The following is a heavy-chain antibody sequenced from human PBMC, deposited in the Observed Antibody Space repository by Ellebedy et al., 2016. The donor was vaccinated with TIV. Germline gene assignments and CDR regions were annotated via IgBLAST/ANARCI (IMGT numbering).Heavy chain of an antibody. CDR3: ARALSDGSGSYYKVNYYYGVDV. J-gene: IGHJ6*02. V-gene: IGHV3-21*04. Sequence: GGSLRLPCAASGFTFSNFAMSWVRQAPGKGLEWVSSISRTATYIYYADSVKGRFTISRDNAKNALYLQMNSLRAEDTAVYYCARALSDGSGSYYKVNYYYGVDVWGQGTTVTVSS. CDR2: ISRTATYI. CDR1: GFTFSNFA. D-gene: IGHD3-10*01.